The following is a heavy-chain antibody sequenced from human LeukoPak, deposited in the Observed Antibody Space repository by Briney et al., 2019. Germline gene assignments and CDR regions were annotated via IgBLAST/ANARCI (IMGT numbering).Heavy chain of an antibody. CDR2: IKEDGSEE. D-gene: IGHD5-18*01. V-gene: IGHV3-7*01. J-gene: IGHJ4*02. CDR3: ARVRVKSGYRYVYFFYY. CDR1: GFTFSSCW. Sequence: GGSLRLSCAASGFTFSSCWMSWVRQAPGKGLEWVANIKEDGSEEYYADSVKGHFTISRDNAKNSLYLHMNSLSAEDTAVYYCARVRVKSGYRYVYFFYYWGQRTLVTVSS.